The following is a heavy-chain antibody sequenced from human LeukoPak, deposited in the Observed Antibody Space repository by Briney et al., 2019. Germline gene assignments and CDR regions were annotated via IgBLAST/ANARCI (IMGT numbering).Heavy chain of an antibody. J-gene: IGHJ4*02. D-gene: IGHD2-2*01. CDR1: GFTLSSYS. CDR2: ISSSSTTI. Sequence: GGSLRLSCAASGFTLSSYSMIWVRQAPGKGLEWVSYISSSSTTIYYADSVKGRFTISRDNAKNSLYLQMNSLRAEDTAVYYCARALGYCSSTICYRFDYWGQGTLVTVSS. V-gene: IGHV3-48*01. CDR3: ARALGYCSSTICYRFDY.